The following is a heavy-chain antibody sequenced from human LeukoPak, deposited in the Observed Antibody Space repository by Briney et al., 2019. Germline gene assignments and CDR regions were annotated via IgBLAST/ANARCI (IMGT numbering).Heavy chain of an antibody. CDR2: ISSSSSYI. J-gene: IGHJ4*02. V-gene: IGHV3-21*04. CDR1: GFTFSSYS. Sequence: PGGSLRLSCAASGFTFSSYSMNWVRQAPGKGLEWVSSISSSSSYIYYADSVKGRFTISRDNAKNSLYLQMNSLRAEDTALYYCAKAVPDYWGWQSESLIDWGQGTLVTVSS. D-gene: IGHD6-19*01. CDR3: AKAVPDYWGWQSESLID.